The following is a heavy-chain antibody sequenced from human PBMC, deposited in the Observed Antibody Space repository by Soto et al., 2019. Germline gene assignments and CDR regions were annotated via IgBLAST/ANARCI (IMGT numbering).Heavy chain of an antibody. CDR2: IYYSGST. D-gene: IGHD3-16*02. V-gene: IGHV4-31*03. Sequence: QVQLQESGPGLVKPSQTLSLTCTVSGGSISSGGYYWSWIRQHPGKGLEWIGYIYYSGSTYYNPSVKGGVTIAVDTSKNQFSLKLSSVTAADTAVYYCAGYQVRYHVEGDAFDIWGQGTMVTVSS. CDR3: AGYQVRYHVEGDAFDI. CDR1: GGSISSGGYY. J-gene: IGHJ3*02.